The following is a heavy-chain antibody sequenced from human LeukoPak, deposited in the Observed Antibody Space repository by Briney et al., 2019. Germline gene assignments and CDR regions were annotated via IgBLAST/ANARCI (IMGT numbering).Heavy chain of an antibody. CDR2: ISGSGGST. D-gene: IGHD3-16*02. Sequence: GGSLRLSCAASGFTFSSYAVSWVRQAPGKGLEWVSAISGSGGSTYYADSVKGRFTISRDNSKNTLYLQMNSLRAEDTAVYYCARDRYGYGYGMDVWGQGTTVTVSS. J-gene: IGHJ6*02. CDR3: ARDRYGYGYGMDV. CDR1: GFTFSSYA. V-gene: IGHV3-23*01.